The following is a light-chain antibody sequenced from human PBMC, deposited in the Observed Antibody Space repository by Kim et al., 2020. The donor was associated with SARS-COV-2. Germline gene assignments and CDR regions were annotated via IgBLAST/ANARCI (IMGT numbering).Light chain of an antibody. CDR3: GHYNSWTPLFT. CDR2: GAS. V-gene: IGKV3-15*01. Sequence: PGERVTLSCRTSQSVDNNIAWYQHKPGQTPRVLIFGASTRATGIPVRFSGSGSGTEFTLTISSLQSEDFAVYSCGHYNSWTPLFTFGPGTKVDIK. CDR1: QSVDNN. J-gene: IGKJ3*01.